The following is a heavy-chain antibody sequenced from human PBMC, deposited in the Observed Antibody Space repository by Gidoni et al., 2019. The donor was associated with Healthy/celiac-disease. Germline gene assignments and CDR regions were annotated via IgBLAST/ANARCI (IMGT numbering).Heavy chain of an antibody. CDR3: TRPGIVGYYYMDV. Sequence: VQLVESGGGLVQPGGSLKLSCAASGFSFRGSAMHWVRQASGKGLEWVGRIRSKANSYATAYAASVKGRFTISRDDSKNTAYLQMNSLKTEETAVYYCTRPGIVGYYYMDVWGKGTTVTVSS. D-gene: IGHD1-26*01. V-gene: IGHV3-73*02. CDR2: IRSKANSYAT. J-gene: IGHJ6*03. CDR1: GFSFRGSA.